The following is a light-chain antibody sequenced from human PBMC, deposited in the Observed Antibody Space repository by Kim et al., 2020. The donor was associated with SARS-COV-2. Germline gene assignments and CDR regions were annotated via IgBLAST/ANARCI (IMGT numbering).Light chain of an antibody. V-gene: IGKV3-15*01. Sequence: EIVMTQSPATLSVSPGDRATLSCRASQSVSSNLAWYQQKPGQAPRLLIYDASTRATGVPARFSGSGSGTEFTLTISSLQSEDFVIYYCQQYNNWPPYTFGQGTKLEI. J-gene: IGKJ2*01. CDR3: QQYNNWPPYT. CDR1: QSVSSN. CDR2: DAS.